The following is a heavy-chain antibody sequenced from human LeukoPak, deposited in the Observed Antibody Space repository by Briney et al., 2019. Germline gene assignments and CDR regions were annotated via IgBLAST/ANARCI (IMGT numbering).Heavy chain of an antibody. D-gene: IGHD5-18*01. CDR2: INPNSGGT. V-gene: IGHV1-2*02. J-gene: IGHJ6*02. CDR1: GYTFTDYY. CDR3: ARVDTAMVKDSYYYYGMDV. Sequence: ASVKVSCRASGYTFTDYYIHWVRQAPGQGLEWMGWINPNSGGTNYAQKFQGRVTMTRDTSISTAYMELSRLTSDDTAVYHCARVDTAMVKDSYYYYGMDVWGQGTTVTVSS.